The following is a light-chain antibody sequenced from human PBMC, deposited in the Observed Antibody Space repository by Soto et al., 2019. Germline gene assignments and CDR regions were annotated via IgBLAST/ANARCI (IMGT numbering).Light chain of an antibody. J-gene: IGLJ1*01. V-gene: IGLV2-14*01. CDR1: SSDVGRYNS. CDR2: EVT. CDR3: NSYTSSVAYV. Sequence: QSVLTQPASVSGSPGQSITISCTGTSSDVGRYNSVSWYQQHPGKAPKLMIYEVTNRPSGVSNRFSGSKSGNTASLTISGLQAGDEADYYCNSYTSSVAYVSGPGTKLTVL.